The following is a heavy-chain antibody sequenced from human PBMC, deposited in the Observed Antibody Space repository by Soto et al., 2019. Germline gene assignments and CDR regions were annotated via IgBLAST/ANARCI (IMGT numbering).Heavy chain of an antibody. D-gene: IGHD5-18*01. J-gene: IGHJ4*02. V-gene: IGHV3-15*07. Sequence: PGGSLRPSCVASGFTFSNAWLNCVRQAPGKGLEWVGRIKSKTDSGTTDYAAPVKGGFTISRDDSKNTLYLQMYSLIAEDTAVYYCTTEGRYSYGLPDYWGQGT. CDR1: GFTFSNAW. CDR2: IKSKTDSGTT. CDR3: TTEGRYSYGLPDY.